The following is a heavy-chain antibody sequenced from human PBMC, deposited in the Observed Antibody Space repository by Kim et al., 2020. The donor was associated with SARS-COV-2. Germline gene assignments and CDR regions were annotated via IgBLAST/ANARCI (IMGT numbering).Heavy chain of an antibody. J-gene: IGHJ6*03. CDR3: TRGYVVVVPTANRMAVYYYYYMDV. Sequence: GGSLRLSCTASGFTFGDYAMSWVRQAPGKGLEWVGFIRSKAYGGTTEFAASVKGRFAISRDDSKSIAYLQMNSLKTEDTADYYCTRGYVVVVPTANRMAVYYYYYMDVWGKGTTVTVSS. CDR1: GFTFGDYA. CDR2: IRSKAYGGTT. V-gene: IGHV3-49*04. D-gene: IGHD2-2*01.